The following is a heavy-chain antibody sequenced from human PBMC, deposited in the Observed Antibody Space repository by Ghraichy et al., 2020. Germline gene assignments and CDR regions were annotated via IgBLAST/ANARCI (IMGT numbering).Heavy chain of an antibody. CDR3: ARGLSSSWSYYFDY. D-gene: IGHD6-13*01. J-gene: IGHJ4*02. CDR2: INHSGST. V-gene: IGHV4-34*01. Sequence: SHTLSLTCAVYGGSFSGYYWSWIRQPPGKGLEWIGEINHSGSTNYNPSLKSRVTISVDTSKNQFSLKLSSVTAADTAVYYCARGLSSSWSYYFDYWGQGTLVTVSS. CDR1: GGSFSGYY.